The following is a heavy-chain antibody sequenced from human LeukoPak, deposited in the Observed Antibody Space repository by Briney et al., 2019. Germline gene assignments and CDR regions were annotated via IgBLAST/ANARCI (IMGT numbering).Heavy chain of an antibody. CDR2: IYYSGSS. D-gene: IGHD3-22*01. Sequence: LETLSLTCAVSGDSFSSHYWTWIRQPPGKGLEWIGYIYYSGSSKYNPSLKSRVTISVDTSKNQFSLKLSSVTAADTAVYYCARLYDSSGYTNWLDPWGQGTLVTVSS. J-gene: IGHJ5*02. V-gene: IGHV4-59*11. CDR3: ARLYDSSGYTNWLDP. CDR1: GDSFSSHY.